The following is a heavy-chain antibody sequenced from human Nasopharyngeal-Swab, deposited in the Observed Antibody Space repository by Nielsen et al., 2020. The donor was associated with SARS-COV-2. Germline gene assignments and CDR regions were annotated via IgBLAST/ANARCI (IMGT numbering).Heavy chain of an antibody. D-gene: IGHD2-2*01. Sequence: SVKVSCKASGGTFSSYAISWVRQAPGQGLEWMGGIIPIFGTANYAQKFQGRVTITADESTSTAYMELSSLRSEDTAVYYCATSPVVPAARDDAFDIWGQGTMVTVSS. CDR1: GGTFSSYA. CDR2: IIPIFGTA. CDR3: ATSPVVPAARDDAFDI. J-gene: IGHJ3*02. V-gene: IGHV1-69*13.